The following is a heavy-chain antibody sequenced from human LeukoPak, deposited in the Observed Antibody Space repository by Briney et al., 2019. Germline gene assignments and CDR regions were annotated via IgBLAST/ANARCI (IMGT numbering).Heavy chain of an antibody. Sequence: GGSLRLSCAASGFSFSNYGMSWVRQAPGKGLEWVSAISGSGGSTYYADSVKGRFTISRDNSKNTLYLQMNSLRAEDTAVYYCAKSPLTYCSSTSCYGILDYWGQGTLVTVSS. CDR3: AKSPLTYCSSTSCYGILDY. J-gene: IGHJ4*02. CDR1: GFSFSNYG. D-gene: IGHD2-2*01. V-gene: IGHV3-23*01. CDR2: ISGSGGST.